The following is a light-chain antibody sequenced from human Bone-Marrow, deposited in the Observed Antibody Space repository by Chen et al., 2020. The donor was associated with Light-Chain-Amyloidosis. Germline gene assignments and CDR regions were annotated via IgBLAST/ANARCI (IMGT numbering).Light chain of an antibody. CDR2: AAS. Sequence: DVQMTQSPSSLSSSVGDRVTTTCRASQSISGYLNWYQQKPGKAPKVLIYAASSLQSGVPSRFSGSGSGTDFTLTISSLQPEDFATYYCQQSDSTPLTFGGGTKVENK. J-gene: IGKJ4*01. CDR3: QQSDSTPLT. V-gene: IGKV1-39*01. CDR1: QSISGY.